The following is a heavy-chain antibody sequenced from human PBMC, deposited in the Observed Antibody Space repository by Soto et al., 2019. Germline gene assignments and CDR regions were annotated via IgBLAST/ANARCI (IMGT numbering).Heavy chain of an antibody. Sequence: GGSLRLSCAASGFTFSSYAMSWVRQAPGKGLEWVSAISGSGGSTYYADSVKGRFTISRDNSKNTLYLQMNSLRAEDTAVYYCAKDHLPAAMIPAAGTPDAFDIWGQGTMVTVSS. D-gene: IGHD2-2*01. CDR2: ISGSGGST. CDR1: GFTFSSYA. CDR3: AKDHLPAAMIPAAGTPDAFDI. V-gene: IGHV3-23*01. J-gene: IGHJ3*02.